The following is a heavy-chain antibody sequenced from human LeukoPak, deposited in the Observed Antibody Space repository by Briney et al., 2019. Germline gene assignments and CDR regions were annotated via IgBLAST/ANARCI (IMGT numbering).Heavy chain of an antibody. CDR1: GGSISSYY. CDR3: ARVLYDYGGYYFDY. CDR2: IYYGGST. J-gene: IGHJ4*02. D-gene: IGHD4-23*01. V-gene: IGHV4-59*01. Sequence: SETLSLTCTVSGGSISSYYWSWIRQPPGKGLEWIGYIYYGGSTNYNPSLKSRVTISVDTSKNQFSLKLSSVTAADTAVYYCARVLYDYGGYYFDYWGQGTLVTVSS.